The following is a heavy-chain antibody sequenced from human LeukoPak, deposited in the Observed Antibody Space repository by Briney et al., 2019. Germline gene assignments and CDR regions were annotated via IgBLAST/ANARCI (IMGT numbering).Heavy chain of an antibody. Sequence: ASVKVSCKASGYTFTGYYMHWVRQAPGQGLEWMGWINPNSGGTNYAQKFQGRVTMTEDTSTDTAYMELSSLRSEDTAVYYCATESIRSFDYWGQGTLVTVSS. D-gene: IGHD2-2*02. CDR3: ATESIRSFDY. CDR1: GYTFTGYY. V-gene: IGHV1-2*02. J-gene: IGHJ4*02. CDR2: INPNSGGT.